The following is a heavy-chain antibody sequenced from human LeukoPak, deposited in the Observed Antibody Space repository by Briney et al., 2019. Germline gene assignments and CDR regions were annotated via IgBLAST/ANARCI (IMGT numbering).Heavy chain of an antibody. CDR3: AKDHTSLGGLDY. CDR2: IRGGGGST. D-gene: IGHD2-2*01. J-gene: IGHJ4*02. V-gene: IGHV3-23*01. CDR1: GFSFSSFA. Sequence: GGSLRLSCAASGFSFSSFAMTWVRQAPGKGLEWVSVIRGGGGSTTYADAVKGRFTTSRDDSKNTVYLQMNSLRADDTAVYYCAKDHTSLGGLDYWGQGTLVTVSS.